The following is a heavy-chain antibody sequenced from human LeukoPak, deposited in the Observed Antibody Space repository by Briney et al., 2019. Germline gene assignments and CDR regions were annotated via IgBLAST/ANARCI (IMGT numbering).Heavy chain of an antibody. J-gene: IGHJ4*02. D-gene: IGHD5-18*01. CDR1: GFTFSDFY. CDR3: AKAFTALVFFEY. V-gene: IGHV3-11*01. CDR2: ISPNGQTI. Sequence: GGSLRLSCAASGFTFSDFYMTWVRQAPGMGLEWVAHISPNGQTIYYAESLQGRFTVSRDNAKSSLFLQMNNLGAEDTAVYYCAKAFTALVFFEYWGQGTLVTVSS.